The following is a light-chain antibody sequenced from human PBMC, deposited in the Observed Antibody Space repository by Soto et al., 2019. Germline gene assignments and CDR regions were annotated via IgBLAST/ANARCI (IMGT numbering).Light chain of an antibody. CDR3: QHYDNLLLT. J-gene: IGKJ4*01. CDR2: DAS. CDR1: QDINTY. Sequence: DIQMTQSPSSLSASVGDRVTITCQASQDINTYLNWYQQKRGKAPKRLIYDASKLETGVPSRFSGGGSGPDFTLTVTSLQPEDIATYFCQHYDNLLLTFGGGNKVELK. V-gene: IGKV1-33*01.